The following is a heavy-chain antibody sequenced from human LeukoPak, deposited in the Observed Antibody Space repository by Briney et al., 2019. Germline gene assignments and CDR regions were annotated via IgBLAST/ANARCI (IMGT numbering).Heavy chain of an antibody. CDR1: GFTFSSYG. Sequence: HPGGSLRLSCAASGFTFSSYGMHWVRQAPGKGLEWVAVISYDGSNKYYADSVKGRFTISRENSKNTLYLQMNSLRAEDTAVYYCARAYGSGSNIPLDYWGQGTLVTVSS. CDR3: ARAYGSGSNIPLDY. CDR2: ISYDGSNK. V-gene: IGHV3-30*03. D-gene: IGHD3-10*01. J-gene: IGHJ4*02.